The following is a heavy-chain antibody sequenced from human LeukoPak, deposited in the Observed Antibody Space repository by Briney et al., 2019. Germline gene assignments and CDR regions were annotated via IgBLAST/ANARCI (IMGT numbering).Heavy chain of an antibody. Sequence: PGGSLRLSCAASGFTVSSNDMSWVRQAPGKGLEWVSGISPHGDITYYKDSVRGRFTISRDNFKNTVSLQLNSLRAEDTAMYYCARDKTYSYGYFDYWGQGTLVTVSS. CDR3: ARDKTYSYGYFDY. CDR2: SPHGDIT. CDR1: GFTVSSND. J-gene: IGHJ4*02. V-gene: IGHV3-53*01. D-gene: IGHD5-18*01.